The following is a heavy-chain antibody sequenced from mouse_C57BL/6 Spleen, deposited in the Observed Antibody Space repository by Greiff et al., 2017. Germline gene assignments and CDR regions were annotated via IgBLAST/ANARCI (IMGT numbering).Heavy chain of an antibody. J-gene: IGHJ4*01. Sequence: VKLVESGPGLVAPSQSLSITCTVSGFSLTSYGVHWVRQPPGKGLEWLVVIWSDGSTTYNSALKSRLSISKDNSKSQVFLKMNSLQTDDTAMYYCARHITTVVDYYAMDYWGQGTSVTVSS. CDR1: GFSLTSYG. D-gene: IGHD1-1*01. CDR3: ARHITTVVDYYAMDY. V-gene: IGHV2-6-1*01. CDR2: IWSDGST.